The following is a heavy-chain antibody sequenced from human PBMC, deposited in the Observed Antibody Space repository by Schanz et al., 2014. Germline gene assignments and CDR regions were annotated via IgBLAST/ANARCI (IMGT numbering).Heavy chain of an antibody. J-gene: IGHJ4*02. V-gene: IGHV1-69*09. CDR3: GRGFSRSYIDF. CDR2: IIPILGIA. CDR1: GYTFTSDS. Sequence: QVQLVQSGAEVKKPGASVKVSCKASGYTFTSDSMHWVRQAPGQGLEWMGRIIPILGIANYAQKFQGRVTNTADKSTSTAYMDLSSLRPEDTAVYYCGRGFSRSYIDFWGQGTLITVSS. D-gene: IGHD3-10*01.